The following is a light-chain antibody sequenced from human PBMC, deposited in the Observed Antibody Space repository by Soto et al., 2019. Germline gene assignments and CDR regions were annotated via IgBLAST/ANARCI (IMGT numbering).Light chain of an antibody. Sequence: ETVLTQSPATLSLSPGERATLSCRASQSVSNNLAWYQQKPGQAPRLLIYDASNRAPAIPARFTGSGSGTDFTLTISSLEPEDFAVYYCQQRSNWPLTFGGGPKVEIK. J-gene: IGKJ4*01. CDR2: DAS. V-gene: IGKV3-11*01. CDR1: QSVSNN. CDR3: QQRSNWPLT.